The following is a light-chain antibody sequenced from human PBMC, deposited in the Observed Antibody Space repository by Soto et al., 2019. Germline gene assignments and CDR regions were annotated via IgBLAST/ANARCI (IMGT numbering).Light chain of an antibody. CDR2: SNN. Sequence: QSVLTQPPSASGTPGQRVTISCSGSSSNIGSNTVNWYQQLPGTAPKLLIYSNNQRPSGVPDRFSGSKSGTSASLAISGRQSEDEADYYCAAWDDSLNALVFGGGTKVTVL. CDR3: AAWDDSLNALV. J-gene: IGLJ2*01. V-gene: IGLV1-44*01. CDR1: SSNIGSNT.